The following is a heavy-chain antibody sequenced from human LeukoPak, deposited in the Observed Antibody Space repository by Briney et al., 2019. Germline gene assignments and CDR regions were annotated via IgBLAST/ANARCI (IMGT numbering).Heavy chain of an antibody. D-gene: IGHD2-15*01. CDR3: ALVAATSDYYYYYYMDV. V-gene: IGHV4-59*05. J-gene: IGHJ6*03. CDR1: GGSMSSYY. Sequence: SETLSLTCTVSGGSMSSYYWSWIRQPPGKGLEWIGSIYYSGSTYYNPSLKSRVTISVDTSKNQFSLKLSSVTAADTAVYYCALVAATSDYYYYYYMDVWGKGTTVTISS. CDR2: IYYSGST.